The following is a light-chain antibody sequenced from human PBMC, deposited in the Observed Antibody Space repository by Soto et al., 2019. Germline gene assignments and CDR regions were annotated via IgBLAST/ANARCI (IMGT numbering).Light chain of an antibody. Sequence: ETVLTQSPATLSLSPGEGATLSCRASQSVSSFLAWYQQKPGQAPRLLIYDASNRATGIPARFSGSGSGTEFTLTISSLQSEDFAVYYCQQYNNWPRTFGQGTKVDIK. V-gene: IGKV3-11*01. CDR1: QSVSSF. CDR2: DAS. J-gene: IGKJ1*01. CDR3: QQYNNWPRT.